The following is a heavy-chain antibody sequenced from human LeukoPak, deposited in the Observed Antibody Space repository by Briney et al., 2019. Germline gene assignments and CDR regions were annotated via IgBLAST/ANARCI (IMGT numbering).Heavy chain of an antibody. D-gene: IGHD2-15*01. CDR2: ISGSGGST. Sequence: GGSLGLSCAASGFTFSSYAMSWVRQAPGKGLEWVSGISGSGGSTYYADSVKGRFTIFRDNSKNTLYLQMNSLGAEDTAVYHCANGWSPDYWGRGTLVTVSS. V-gene: IGHV3-23*01. J-gene: IGHJ4*02. CDR1: GFTFSSYA. CDR3: ANGWSPDY.